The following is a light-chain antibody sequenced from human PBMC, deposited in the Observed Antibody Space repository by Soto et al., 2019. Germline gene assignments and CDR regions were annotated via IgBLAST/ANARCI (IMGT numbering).Light chain of an antibody. Sequence: DIVMTQSPLSLPVTPGEPASISCRSSQSLLHSNGYNYLDWYLQKPGQSLQLLIYLGSNRASGVPDRFSGSGSGTDFKLKNSRAEAEDVGVYYCMQALQSPPTFGQGTKLEIK. CDR1: QSLLHSNGYNY. J-gene: IGKJ2*01. CDR2: LGS. V-gene: IGKV2-28*01. CDR3: MQALQSPPT.